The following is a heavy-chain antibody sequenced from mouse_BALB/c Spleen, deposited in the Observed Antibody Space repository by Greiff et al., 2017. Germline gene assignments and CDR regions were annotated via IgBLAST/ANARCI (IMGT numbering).Heavy chain of an antibody. D-gene: IGHD2-4*01. Sequence: VQLQQSGAELVKPGASVKLSCTASGFNIKDTYMHWVKQRPEQGLEWIGRIDPANGNTKYDPKFQGKATITADTSSNTAYLQLSSLTSEDTAVYYCTHSMITTAWFAYWGQGTLVTVSA. CDR3: THSMITTAWFAY. V-gene: IGHV14-3*02. CDR1: GFNIKDTY. CDR2: IDPANGNT. J-gene: IGHJ3*01.